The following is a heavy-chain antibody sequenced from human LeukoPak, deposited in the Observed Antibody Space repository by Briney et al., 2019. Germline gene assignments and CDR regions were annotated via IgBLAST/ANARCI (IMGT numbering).Heavy chain of an antibody. CDR1: GFTFSSYA. V-gene: IGHV3-30*04. CDR2: ISYDGSNK. D-gene: IGHD6-13*01. CDR3: ARGSSEYSSSWYGYLVY. J-gene: IGHJ4*02. Sequence: PGGSLRLSCAASGFTFSSYAMHWVRQAPGKGLGWVAVISYDGSNKYYADSVKGRFTISRDNSKNTLYLQMNSLRAEDTAVYYCARGSSEYSSSWYGYLVYWGQGTLVTVSS.